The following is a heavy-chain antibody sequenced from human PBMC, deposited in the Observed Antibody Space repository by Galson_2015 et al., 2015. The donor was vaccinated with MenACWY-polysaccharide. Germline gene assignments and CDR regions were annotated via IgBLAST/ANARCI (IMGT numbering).Heavy chain of an antibody. CDR3: VKGGWADN. CDR1: GFSFSAPA. CDR2: IRSNTYNYAT. D-gene: IGHD1-26*01. J-gene: IGHJ4*02. V-gene: IGHV3-73*01. Sequence: SLRLSCAASGFSFSAPAMHWVRQASGKGLEWVGRIRSNTYNYATAYTASVNGRFTISRDDSKNTAYLQMNSLKTEDTAVYYCVKGGWADNRGQGTLVTVSS.